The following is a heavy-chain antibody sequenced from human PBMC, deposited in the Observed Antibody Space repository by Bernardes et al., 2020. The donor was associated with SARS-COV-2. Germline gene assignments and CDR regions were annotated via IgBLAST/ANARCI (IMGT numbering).Heavy chain of an antibody. D-gene: IGHD3-22*01. J-gene: IGHJ4*02. CDR2: SDWDDDK. V-gene: IGHV2-70*11. CDR1: GFSLSTSGMC. Sequence: SGPTLVKPTQTLTLTCTFSGFSLSTSGMCMSWIRQPPGKALEWLARSDWDDDKYYSTSMKTRLTISKDTSKNQVVLTMTNMDPVDTATYYCARSRTGYYDSSGDYSKGFDYWGQGTLVTVSS. CDR3: ARSRTGYYDSSGDYSKGFDY.